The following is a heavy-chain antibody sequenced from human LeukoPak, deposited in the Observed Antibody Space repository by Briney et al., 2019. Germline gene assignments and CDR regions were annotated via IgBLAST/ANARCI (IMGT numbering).Heavy chain of an antibody. V-gene: IGHV1-18*01. CDR3: ARDAGSGTIAAAGTFRGWNFDY. D-gene: IGHD6-13*01. J-gene: IGHJ4*02. CDR2: ISAYNGNT. Sequence: ASVKVSCKASGYTFTSYGISWVRQAPGQGLEWMGWISAYNGNTNYAQKLQGRVTMTTDTPTSTAYMELRSLRSDDTAVYYCARDAGSGTIAAAGTFRGWNFDYWGQGTLVTVSS. CDR1: GYTFTSYG.